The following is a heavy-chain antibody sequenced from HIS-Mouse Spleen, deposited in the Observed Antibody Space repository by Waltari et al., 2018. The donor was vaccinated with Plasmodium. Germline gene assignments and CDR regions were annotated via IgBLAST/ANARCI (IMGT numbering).Heavy chain of an antibody. CDR1: GFTFSSYW. Sequence: EVQLVESGGGLVQPGGSLRLSCAAPGFTFSSYWMSWVRPDPGKGLEWVANIKQDGSEKYYVDSVKGRFTISRDNAKNSLYLQMNSRRAEDTAVYYCASSWYWYFDLWGRGTLVTVSS. J-gene: IGHJ2*01. V-gene: IGHV3-7*01. CDR3: ASSWYWYFDL. CDR2: IKQDGSEK. D-gene: IGHD6-13*01.